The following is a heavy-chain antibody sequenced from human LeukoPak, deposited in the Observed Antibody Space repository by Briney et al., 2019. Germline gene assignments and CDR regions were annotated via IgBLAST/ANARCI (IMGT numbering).Heavy chain of an antibody. V-gene: IGHV3-33*01. CDR3: ARDDTSGDFDL. CDR1: GSTSRTLG. J-gene: IGHJ2*01. D-gene: IGHD3-10*01. CDR2: IWYDGSNK. Sequence: GGPLGLSGAAPGSTSRTLGWHGFAKVPGRGLEWVAVIWYDGSNKYYADSVKGRFTISRDNSKNTLYLQMNSLRAEDTAVYYCARDDTSGDFDLWGRGTLVTVSS.